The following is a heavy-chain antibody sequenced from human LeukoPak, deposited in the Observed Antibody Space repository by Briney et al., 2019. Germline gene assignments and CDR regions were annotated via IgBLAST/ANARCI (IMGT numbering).Heavy chain of an antibody. V-gene: IGHV1-2*02. CDR1: GYTFTGYY. CDR2: INPNSGGT. CDR3: ARDKGGMVPFDY. Sequence: ASVKVSCKASGYTFTGYYMHWVRQAPGQGLEWMGWINPNSGGTNYAQKFQGRVTMTRDTSISTAYMELSRLRSDDTAVYFCARDKGGMVPFDYWGQGTLVTVS. D-gene: IGHD3-10*01. J-gene: IGHJ4*02.